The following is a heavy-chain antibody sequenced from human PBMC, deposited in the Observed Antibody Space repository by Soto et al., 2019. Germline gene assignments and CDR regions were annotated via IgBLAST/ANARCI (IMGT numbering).Heavy chain of an antibody. CDR3: ARVGDYVWGSYRSYNWFDP. D-gene: IGHD3-16*02. CDR1: GGTFSSYA. Sequence: SVKFSCKASGGTFSSYAISWVRQAPGQGLEWMGGIIPIFGTANYAQKFQGRVTITADESTSTAYMELSSLRSEDTAVYYCARVGDYVWGSYRSYNWFDPWGQGTLVTVSS. V-gene: IGHV1-69*13. J-gene: IGHJ5*02. CDR2: IIPIFGTA.